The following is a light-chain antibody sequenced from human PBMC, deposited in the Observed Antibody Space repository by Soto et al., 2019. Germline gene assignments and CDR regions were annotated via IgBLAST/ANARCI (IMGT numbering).Light chain of an antibody. V-gene: IGKV1-9*01. Sequence: DIQLTQSPSFVSTSVVDVVTITCRASQDISDYLAWYHQRPGKAPKLLIYAASTLQSGVPSRFSGSGSGTDFTLTISSLQPEDFATYYCQHLHGYPITFGQGTRLEIK. CDR2: AAS. CDR3: QHLHGYPIT. CDR1: QDISDY. J-gene: IGKJ5*01.